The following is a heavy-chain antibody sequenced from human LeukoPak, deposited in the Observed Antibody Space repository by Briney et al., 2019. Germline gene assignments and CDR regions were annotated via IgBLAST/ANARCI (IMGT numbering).Heavy chain of an antibody. V-gene: IGHV6-1*01. D-gene: IGHD1-1*01. CDR2: TYYRSTWYN. CDR3: ARRLTRYDCFDP. Sequence: HSQTLSLTCAISGDSVSSNSVTWNWIRQSPSRGLEWLGRTYYRSTWYNDYAVSVRGRITVNPDTSKNQFSLHLNSVTPEDTAVYYCARRLTRYDCFDPWGQGILVTVSS. CDR1: GDSVSSNSVT. J-gene: IGHJ5*02.